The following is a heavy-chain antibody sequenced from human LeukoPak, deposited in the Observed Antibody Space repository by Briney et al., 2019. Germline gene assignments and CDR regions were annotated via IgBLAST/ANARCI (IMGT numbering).Heavy chain of an antibody. CDR3: ARDKHYYDSSNYI. Sequence: GGSLRLSCAASGFTFNYYGMSWVRQGPGKGLEWVSGSNWNGGNTGYADSVRGRFTISRYNAKNSLYLQMNSLRAEDTALYYCARDKHYYDSSNYIWGQGTLVTVSS. V-gene: IGHV3-20*04. CDR1: GFTFNYYG. D-gene: IGHD3-22*01. CDR2: SNWNGGNT. J-gene: IGHJ4*02.